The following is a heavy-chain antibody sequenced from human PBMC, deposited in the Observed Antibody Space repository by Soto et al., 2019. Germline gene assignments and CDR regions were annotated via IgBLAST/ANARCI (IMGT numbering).Heavy chain of an antibody. V-gene: IGHV3-11*01. D-gene: IGHD6-13*01. J-gene: IGHJ3*02. CDR3: ARGLRSSSWYDGFLI. Sequence: GGSLRLSCAASGFTSSDHYMSWIRQAPGKGLQWVSYISGSGNTIYYADSVRGRFTISRDNAKNSLYLQMNSLTAEDTAVYCRARGLRSSSWYDGFLIWCQGTMVTVSS. CDR1: GFTSSDHY. CDR2: ISGSGNTI.